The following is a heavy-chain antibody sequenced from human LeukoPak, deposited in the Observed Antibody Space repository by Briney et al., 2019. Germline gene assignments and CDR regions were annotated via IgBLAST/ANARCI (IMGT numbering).Heavy chain of an antibody. CDR2: IYTSGST. CDR3: ARDGGLLRPPYYFDY. V-gene: IGHV4-4*07. D-gene: IGHD3-16*01. CDR1: GGSISSYY. J-gene: IGHJ4*02. Sequence: SETLSLTCTVSGGSISSYYWSWILQPAGKGLEWIGRIYTSGSTNYNPSLKSRVTMSVDTSKNQFSLKLSSVTAADTAVYYCARDGGLLRPPYYFDYWGQGTLVTVSS.